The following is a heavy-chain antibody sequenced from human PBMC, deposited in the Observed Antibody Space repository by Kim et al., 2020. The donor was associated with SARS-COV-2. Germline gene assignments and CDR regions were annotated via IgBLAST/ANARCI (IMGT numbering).Heavy chain of an antibody. V-gene: IGHV3-21*01. Sequence: GGSLRLSCAASGFTFSSYSMNWVRQAPGKGLEWVSCISGSRRSIYYADSVKGRFTISRDNAKNSLYLQMNSLRAEDTAVYYCAREPARITQYGVDVWGQGTTGTVSS. J-gene: IGHJ6*02. D-gene: IGHD3-10*01. CDR3: AREPARITQYGVDV. CDR2: ISGSRRSI. CDR1: GFTFSSYS.